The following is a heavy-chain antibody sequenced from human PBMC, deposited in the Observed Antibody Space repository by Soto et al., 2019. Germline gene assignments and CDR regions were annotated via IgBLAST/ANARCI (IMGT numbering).Heavy chain of an antibody. CDR3: DSDSAYGY. CDR2: ISTYNGNT. V-gene: IGHV1-18*01. CDR1: GYTFTTYG. D-gene: IGHD5-12*01. J-gene: IGHJ4*02. Sequence: QVQLVQSGAEVKIPGASVKVSCQASGYTFTTYGVTWVRQAPGQGLEWMGWISTYNGNTNYAQKLQGRVTMTTDTSTSTAYMALRSLRSDDTAVYYCDSDSAYGYWGQGNLVTVSS.